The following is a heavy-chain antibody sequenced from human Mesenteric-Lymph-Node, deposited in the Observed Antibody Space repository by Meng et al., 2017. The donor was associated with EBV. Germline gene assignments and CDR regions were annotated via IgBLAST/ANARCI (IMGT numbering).Heavy chain of an antibody. CDR3: SNLPYNY. Sequence: EVDRWESGGGLLPPGGSLRLSCAASGFTFNLYDMNWVRQAPGRGLEWVSGISGSGRTTYYADSVKGRFSVSRDNSGNTVSLQMNSLRAEDTAVYYCSNLPYNYWGQGTLVTVSS. CDR2: ISGSGRTT. CDR1: GFTFNLYD. D-gene: IGHD5-24*01. V-gene: IGHV3-23*01. J-gene: IGHJ4*02.